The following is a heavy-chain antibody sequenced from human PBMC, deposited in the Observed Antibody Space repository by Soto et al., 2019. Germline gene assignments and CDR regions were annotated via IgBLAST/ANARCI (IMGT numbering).Heavy chain of an antibody. D-gene: IGHD6-13*01. CDR1: GFTFSNAR. Sequence: GVSLRLCCAASGFTFSNARMNWVRQAPGKGLEWVGRIKSKTDGGTTDYAAPVKGRLTISRDDSKNTLYLQMNSLKTEDTAVYYCTTANTYSSSYYYYGMDVWGQGTTVTVSS. J-gene: IGHJ6*02. V-gene: IGHV3-15*07. CDR2: IKSKTDGGTT. CDR3: TTANTYSSSYYYYGMDV.